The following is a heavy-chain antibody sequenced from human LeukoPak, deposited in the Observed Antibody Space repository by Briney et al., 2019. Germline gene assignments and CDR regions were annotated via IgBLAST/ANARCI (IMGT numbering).Heavy chain of an antibody. CDR3: AKEHRWEWSGPDASDI. CDR1: GFTFSSYA. D-gene: IGHD3-3*01. CDR2: ISVSGAST. J-gene: IGHJ3*02. Sequence: SGGSLRLSCAASGFTFSSYAMSWVRQAPGKGLEWVSFISVSGASTYYADSVKGRFTISRDNSKNTLYLQTNSLRAEDTAVYYCAKEHRWEWSGPDASDIWGQGTMVTVSS. V-gene: IGHV3-23*01.